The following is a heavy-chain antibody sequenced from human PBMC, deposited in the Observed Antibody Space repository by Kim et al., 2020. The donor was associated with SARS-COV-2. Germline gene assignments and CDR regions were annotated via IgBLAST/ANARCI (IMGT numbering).Heavy chain of an antibody. J-gene: IGHJ6*02. V-gene: IGHV4-34*01. CDR1: GGSFSGYY. D-gene: IGHD4-17*01. CDR2: INHSGST. CDR3: ARGSPVTTFYHYYYGMDV. Sequence: SETLSLTCAVYGGSFSGYYWSWIRQPPGKGLEWIGEINHSGSTNYNPSLKSRVTISVDTSKNQFSLKLSSVTAVDTAVYYCARGSPVTTFYHYYYGMDVWGQGTTVTVSS.